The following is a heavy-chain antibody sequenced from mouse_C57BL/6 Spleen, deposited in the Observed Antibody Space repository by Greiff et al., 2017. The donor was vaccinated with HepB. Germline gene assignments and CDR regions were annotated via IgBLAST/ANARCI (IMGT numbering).Heavy chain of an antibody. CDR2: INPSSDYT. Sequence: VQLQESGAELAKPGASVKLSCKASGYTFTSYWMHWVKQRPGQGLEWIGYINPSSDYTKYNQKFKDKATLTADKSSSSAYMQLRSLTYEDSAVYYCARLQLAGAFYAMDYWGQGTSVTVSS. D-gene: IGHD6-1*02. CDR3: ARLQLAGAFYAMDY. V-gene: IGHV1-7*01. CDR1: GYTFTSYW. J-gene: IGHJ4*01.